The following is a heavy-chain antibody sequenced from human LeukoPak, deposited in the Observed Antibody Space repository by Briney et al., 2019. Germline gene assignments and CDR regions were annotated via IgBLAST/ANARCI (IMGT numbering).Heavy chain of an antibody. CDR3: ARHEVRIGPYYYGMDV. CDR2: IYYSGST. CDR1: GGSISSYY. D-gene: IGHD3-10*01. J-gene: IGHJ6*02. V-gene: IGHV4-59*08. Sequence: SETLSLTCTVSGGSISSYYWSWIRQPPGKGLEWIGYIYYSGSTNYNPSLKSRVTISVDTSKNQFSLKLSSVTAADTAVYYCARHEVRIGPYYYGMDVRGQGTTVTVSS.